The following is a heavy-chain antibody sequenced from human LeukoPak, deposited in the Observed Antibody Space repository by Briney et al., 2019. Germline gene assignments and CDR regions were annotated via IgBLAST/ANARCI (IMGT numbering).Heavy chain of an antibody. CDR3: TLYKTGTTY. CDR2: IKSKTDGGTT. D-gene: IGHD1-7*01. J-gene: IGHJ4*02. V-gene: IGHV3-15*01. Sequence: AGGSLRLSCAASGFTFSDAWMNWVRQAPGKGLEWVGRIKSKTDGGTTDYAAPVKGRLTISRDDSKTTLYLQMNSLKFEDTAVYHCTLYKTGTTYWGQGTLVTVSS. CDR1: GFTFSDAW.